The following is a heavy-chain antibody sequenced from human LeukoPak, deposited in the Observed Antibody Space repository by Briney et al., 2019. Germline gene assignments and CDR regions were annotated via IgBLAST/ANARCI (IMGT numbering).Heavy chain of an antibody. CDR2: ISSSSSTI. Sequence: PGGSLRLSCAASGFTFSSYSMNWVRQAPGKGLEWVSYISSSSSTIYYADSVKGRFTISRDNAKNSLYLQMNSLRAEDTAVYYCARVPILATVTIYYYYMDVWGKGTTVTVSS. V-gene: IGHV3-48*01. J-gene: IGHJ6*03. D-gene: IGHD4-11*01. CDR3: ARVPILATVTIYYYYMDV. CDR1: GFTFSSYS.